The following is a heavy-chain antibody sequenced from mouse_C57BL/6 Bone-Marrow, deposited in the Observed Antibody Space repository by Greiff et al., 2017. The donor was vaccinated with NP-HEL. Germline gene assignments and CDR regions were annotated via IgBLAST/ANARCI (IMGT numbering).Heavy chain of an antibody. CDR3: TRDYYEDY. D-gene: IGHD1-1*01. Sequence: QVQLKESGAELVRPGASVTLSCKASGYTFTDYEMHWVKQTPVHGLEWIGAIDPETGGTAYNQKFKGKAILSADKSSSTAYMELRSLTSEDSAAYYCTRDYYEDYWGQGTTLTVSS. V-gene: IGHV1-15*01. CDR2: IDPETGGT. CDR1: GYTFTDYE. J-gene: IGHJ2*01.